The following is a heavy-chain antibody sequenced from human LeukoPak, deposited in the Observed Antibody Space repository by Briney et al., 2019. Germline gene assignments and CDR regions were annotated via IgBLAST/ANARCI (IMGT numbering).Heavy chain of an antibody. CDR2: INHSGST. V-gene: IGHV4-34*01. J-gene: IGHJ3*02. CDR1: GVSFSGYY. D-gene: IGHD7-27*01. Sequence: PSETLSLTCAVYGVSFSGYYWSWIRQPPGKGLEWIGEINHSGSTNYNPSLKSRVTISVDTSKNQFSLKLSSETAADTAVYYCASLNWDDAFDIWGQGTMVTVSS. CDR3: ASLNWDDAFDI.